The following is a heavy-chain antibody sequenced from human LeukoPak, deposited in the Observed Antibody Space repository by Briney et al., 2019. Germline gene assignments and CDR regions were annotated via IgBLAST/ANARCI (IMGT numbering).Heavy chain of an antibody. J-gene: IGHJ6*02. CDR3: ARGPQRGAAANYYGMDV. D-gene: IGHD2-2*01. CDR1: GFTLSSYW. V-gene: IGHV3-74*01. CDR2: INGDGSST. Sequence: PGGPLRLSCAVSGFTLSSYWMHWVRQAPGKGLVWVSRINGDGSSTTYADSVKGRFTISRDNAKSTLYLQMNSLRAEDTAVYYCARGPQRGAAANYYGMDVWGQGTTVTVSS.